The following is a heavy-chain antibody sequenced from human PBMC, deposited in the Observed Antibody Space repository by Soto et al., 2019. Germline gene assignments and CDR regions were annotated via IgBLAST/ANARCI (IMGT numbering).Heavy chain of an antibody. Sequence: SVKVSCKASGGTFSSYAISWVRQAPGQGLEWMGGIIPIFGTANYAQKFQGRVTITADKSTSTAYMELSSLRSEDTAVYYCASILYCSGGSCPKNWFDPWGQGTLVTVSS. CDR2: IIPIFGTA. CDR3: ASILYCSGGSCPKNWFDP. D-gene: IGHD2-15*01. J-gene: IGHJ5*02. V-gene: IGHV1-69*06. CDR1: GGTFSSYA.